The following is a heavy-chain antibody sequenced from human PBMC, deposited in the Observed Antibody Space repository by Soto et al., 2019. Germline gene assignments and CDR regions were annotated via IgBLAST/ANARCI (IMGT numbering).Heavy chain of an antibody. D-gene: IGHD3-22*01. CDR1: GGSISSSSYY. Sequence: SETLSLTCTVSGGSISSSSYYWGWIRQPPGKGLEWIGNVCYGGGTYYNPSLKSRVTISVETSKSQFSLKLSSVTAADTAVYYCAGGDYYHSSGYYFYYYTMDVWGQGTTVTVSS. CDR2: VCYGGGT. V-gene: IGHV4-39*01. J-gene: IGHJ6*02. CDR3: AGGDYYHSSGYYFYYYTMDV.